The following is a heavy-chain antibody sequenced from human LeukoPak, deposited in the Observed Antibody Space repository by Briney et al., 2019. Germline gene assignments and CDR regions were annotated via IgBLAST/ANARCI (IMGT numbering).Heavy chain of an antibody. Sequence: GGSLRLSCAASGFTVTSDYMSWVRQAPGKGLEWVSILYSGSSTYYADSVKGRFTISRDNSKNTLYLQMNSLRAEDTAVYYCARSPGGSGNLFHHWGQGTLVTVSS. V-gene: IGHV3-53*01. D-gene: IGHD3-10*01. CDR1: GFTVTSDY. CDR3: ARSPGGSGNLFHH. CDR2: LYSGSST. J-gene: IGHJ4*02.